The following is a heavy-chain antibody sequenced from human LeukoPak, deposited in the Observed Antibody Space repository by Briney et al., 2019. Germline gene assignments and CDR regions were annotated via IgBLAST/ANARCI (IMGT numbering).Heavy chain of an antibody. D-gene: IGHD6-19*01. J-gene: IGHJ5*02. V-gene: IGHV3-33*01. CDR1: EFTFSNYD. Sequence: GGSLRLSCAASEFTFSNYDMHWVRQAPGKGLEWVAVIWYDGSNKYYADSVKGRLTISRDNSKNTLYLQMNSLRAEDTAVYYCARGIAVAGTFWFDQWGQGTLVTVSS. CDR3: ARGIAVAGTFWFDQ. CDR2: IWYDGSNK.